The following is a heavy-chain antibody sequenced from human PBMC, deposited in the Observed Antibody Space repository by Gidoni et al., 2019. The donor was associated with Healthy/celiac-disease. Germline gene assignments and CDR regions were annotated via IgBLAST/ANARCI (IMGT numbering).Heavy chain of an antibody. CDR2: IYHSGST. J-gene: IGHJ6*03. V-gene: IGHV4-4*02. D-gene: IGHD6-19*01. Sequence: QVQLQESGPGLVKPSGPLSLTCAVSGGPIRSRNWWSWVRQPPGKGLEWIGEIYHSGSTNYNPSLKSRVTISVDKSKNQFSLKLSSVTAADTAVYYCARDQAVAGPIYYYYMDVWGKGTTVTVSS. CDR1: GGPIRSRNW. CDR3: ARDQAVAGPIYYYYMDV.